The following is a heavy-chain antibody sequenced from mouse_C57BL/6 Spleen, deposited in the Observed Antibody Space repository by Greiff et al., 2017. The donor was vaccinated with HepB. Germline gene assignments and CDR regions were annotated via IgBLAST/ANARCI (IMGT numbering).Heavy chain of an antibody. J-gene: IGHJ3*01. D-gene: IGHD2-5*01. CDR3: TRLGDYSSFSFAY. CDR1: GYTFTDYE. CDR2: IDPETGGT. V-gene: IGHV1-15*01. Sequence: QVQLQQSGAELVRPGASVTLSCKASGYTFTDYEMHWVKQTPVHGLEWIGAIDPETGGTAYNQKFKGKAILTADKSSSTAYMELRSLTSEDSAVYYCTRLGDYSSFSFAYWGQGTLVTVSA.